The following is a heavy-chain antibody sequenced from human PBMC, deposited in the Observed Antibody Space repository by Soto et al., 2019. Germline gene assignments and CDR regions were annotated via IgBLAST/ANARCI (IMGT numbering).Heavy chain of an antibody. CDR3: ARDNGLVQDSMDV. V-gene: IGHV4-61*01. CDR1: GCYVSSGSYY. J-gene: IGHJ6*02. Sequence: ETLSLTCPVSGCYVSSGSYYWSWIRRPPGKGLEWIGSSYYSGSPNYNPSLKSRATISVDTSKNQFSLKLSSVTAADTAVYYGARDNGLVQDSMDVWGQGTTVTVAS. D-gene: IGHD3-10*01. CDR2: SYYSGSP.